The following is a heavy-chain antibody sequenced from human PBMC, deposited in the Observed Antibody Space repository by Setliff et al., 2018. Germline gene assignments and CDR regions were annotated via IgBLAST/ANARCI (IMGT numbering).Heavy chain of an antibody. CDR2: ISANNGHT. Sequence: AASVKVSCKASGYIFSTYGITWVRQAPGQGLEWMGWISANNGHTKYVQKFQGGVTMTTDTSTSTAYMELRSLRSNDTAVYYCARVPRLEWLLPTFDSWGQGTLVTVSS. CDR3: ARVPRLEWLLPTFDS. D-gene: IGHD3-3*01. J-gene: IGHJ4*02. V-gene: IGHV1-18*01. CDR1: GYIFSTYG.